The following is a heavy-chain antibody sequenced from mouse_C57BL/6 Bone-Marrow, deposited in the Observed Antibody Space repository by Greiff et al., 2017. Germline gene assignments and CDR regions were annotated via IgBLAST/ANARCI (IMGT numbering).Heavy chain of an antibody. CDR3: TRGYYEAY. Sequence: EVQLQQSGAELVRPGASVKLSCTASGFNIKDDYMHWVKQRPEQGLEWIGWIDPENGATEYASKFQGKATITADTSSNTAYLQLSSLTSEDTAVYYCTRGYYEAYWGQGTLVTVSA. CDR2: IDPENGAT. V-gene: IGHV14-4*01. D-gene: IGHD2-3*01. J-gene: IGHJ3*01. CDR1: GFNIKDDY.